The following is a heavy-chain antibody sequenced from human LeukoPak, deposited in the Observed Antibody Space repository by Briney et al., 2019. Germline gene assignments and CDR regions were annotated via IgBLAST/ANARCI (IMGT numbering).Heavy chain of an antibody. J-gene: IGHJ5*02. Sequence: ASVKVSCKASGYTFTSYYMRWVRQAPGQGLEWMGLINPTGGSTGYAQKFQGRVTMTRDISTSTDYMELSSLRSEDTAIYYCARDNSVGDNAWWFDPWGQGTLVTVSS. V-gene: IGHV1-46*01. CDR1: GYTFTSYY. D-gene: IGHD1-26*01. CDR2: INPTGGST. CDR3: ARDNSVGDNAWWFDP.